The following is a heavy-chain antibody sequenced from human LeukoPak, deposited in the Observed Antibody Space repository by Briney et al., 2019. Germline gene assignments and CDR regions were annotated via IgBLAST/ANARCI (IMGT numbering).Heavy chain of an antibody. CDR2: IKQDGSEK. V-gene: IGHV3-7*01. D-gene: IGHD6-6*01. Sequence: GGSLRLSCAASRFTFSSSWMSWVRQAPGKGLECVANIKQDGSEKNYVDSVKGRFTSSRDNAKNSLYLQMNSLRAEDTAVYYCTPYSSSSGSFQHWGQGTLVTVSS. CDR1: RFTFSSSW. CDR3: TPYSSSSGSFQH. J-gene: IGHJ1*01.